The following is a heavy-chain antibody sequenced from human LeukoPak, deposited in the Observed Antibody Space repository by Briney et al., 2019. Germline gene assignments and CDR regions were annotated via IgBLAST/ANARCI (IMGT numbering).Heavy chain of an antibody. CDR1: GYSISSAYY. V-gene: IGHV4-34*01. CDR2: INHSGST. J-gene: IGHJ4*02. D-gene: IGHD6-13*01. Sequence: PSETLSLTCTVSGYSISSAYYWSWIRQPPGKGLEWIGEINHSGSTNYNPSLKSRVTISVDTSKNQFSLKLSSVTAADTAVYYCASGSSWYYWGQGTLVTVSS. CDR3: ASGSSWYY.